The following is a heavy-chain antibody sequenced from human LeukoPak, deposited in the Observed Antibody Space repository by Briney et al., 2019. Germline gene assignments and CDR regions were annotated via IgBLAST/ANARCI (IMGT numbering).Heavy chain of an antibody. D-gene: IGHD3-9*01. Sequence: SETLSLTCAVYGGSFSDYYWSWIRQPPGKGLEWIGEINHSGSTNYNPSLKSRVTISVDTSKNQFSLKLSSVTAADTAVYYCARLRVYDILTGYYKQNPFDYWGQGTLVTVSS. CDR1: GGSFSDYY. CDR3: ARLRVYDILTGYYKQNPFDY. J-gene: IGHJ4*02. V-gene: IGHV4-34*01. CDR2: INHSGST.